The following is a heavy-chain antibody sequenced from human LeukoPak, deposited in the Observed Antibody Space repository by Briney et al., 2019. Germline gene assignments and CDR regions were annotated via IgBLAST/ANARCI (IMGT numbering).Heavy chain of an antibody. D-gene: IGHD6-6*01. J-gene: IGHJ3*01. CDR1: GLTFSGFW. CDR3: ARSSYSSSSSV. Sequence: GGSLRLSCAVSGLTFSGFWMSWSRQAPGKGLEWVASINSDGSEGYYADVVKGRFTISRDNAKNSLYLQINSLRAEDTAVYYCARSSYSSSSSVWGQGTMVTVSS. CDR2: INSDGSEG. V-gene: IGHV3-7*03.